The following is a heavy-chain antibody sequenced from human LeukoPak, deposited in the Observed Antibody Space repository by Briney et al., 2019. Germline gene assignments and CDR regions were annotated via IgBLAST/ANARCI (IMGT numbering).Heavy chain of an antibody. CDR3: TRVQTTTVEYYYYYYMNV. V-gene: IGHV3-49*03. J-gene: IGHJ6*03. Sequence: PGGSLRLSCTASGFTFGDYAMSWFRQAPGKGLEWVGFIRSKAYGGTTEYAASVKGRFTISRDDPKSIAYLQMNSLKTEDTAVYYCTRVQTTTVEYYYYYYMNVWGKGTTVTVSS. CDR2: IRSKAYGGTT. CDR1: GFTFGDYA. D-gene: IGHD4-11*01.